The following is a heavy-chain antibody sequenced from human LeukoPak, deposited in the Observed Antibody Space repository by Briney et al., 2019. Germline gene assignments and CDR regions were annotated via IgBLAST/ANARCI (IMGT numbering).Heavy chain of an antibody. CDR3: AKESMKYDFWSGYYTRNYYYYGMDV. V-gene: IGHV3-30*18. CDR2: ISYDGSNK. D-gene: IGHD3-3*01. J-gene: IGHJ6*02. CDR1: GFTFSSYG. Sequence: GRSLRLSCAASGFTFSSYGMHWVRQAPGKGLEWVAVISYDGSNKYYADSVKGRFTISRDNSKNTLYLQMNSLRAEDTAVYYCAKESMKYDFWSGYYTRNYYYYGMDVWGQGTTVTVSS.